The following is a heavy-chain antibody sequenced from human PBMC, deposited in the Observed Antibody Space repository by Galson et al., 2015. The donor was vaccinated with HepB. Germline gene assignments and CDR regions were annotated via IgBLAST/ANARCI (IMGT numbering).Heavy chain of an antibody. Sequence: SLRLSCAASGFTFSTYTMNWVRQAPGKGLEWVSSINGRSNYIYYADSVEGRFTISRDNAKNSQFLQMDSLRAEDTAVYYCAREDGVVGATSAFEIWGQGTLVTVSS. V-gene: IGHV3-21*01. CDR3: AREDGVVGATSAFEI. J-gene: IGHJ3*02. CDR2: INGRSNYI. D-gene: IGHD1-26*01. CDR1: GFTFSTYT.